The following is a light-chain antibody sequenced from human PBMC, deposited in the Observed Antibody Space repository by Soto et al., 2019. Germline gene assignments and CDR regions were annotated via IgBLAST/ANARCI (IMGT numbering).Light chain of an antibody. J-gene: IGKJ1*01. V-gene: IGKV1-5*01. Sequence: DIQMTQSPSTLLASVGDRVTITCRASQSISNWLAWYQKKPGTATKLLIYHASNLESGVPSRFSRSGSGIEFTLTISSLQPDDFATYYCQQYMSYSFGQGTKVDIK. CDR1: QSISNW. CDR2: HAS. CDR3: QQYMSYS.